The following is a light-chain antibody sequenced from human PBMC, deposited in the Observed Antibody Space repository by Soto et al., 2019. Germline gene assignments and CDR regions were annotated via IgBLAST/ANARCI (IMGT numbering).Light chain of an antibody. CDR3: AAWDDSLSVVV. Sequence: QSVLTQPPSASGTPGQRVTISCSGSSSNIGSNYVYWYQQLPGTAPKLLIYRNNQRPSGVPDRFSGSKSGTSASLAISGLRSEDEADYYCAAWDDSLSVVVFGGGTKVNVL. CDR1: SSNIGSNY. J-gene: IGLJ2*01. CDR2: RNN. V-gene: IGLV1-47*01.